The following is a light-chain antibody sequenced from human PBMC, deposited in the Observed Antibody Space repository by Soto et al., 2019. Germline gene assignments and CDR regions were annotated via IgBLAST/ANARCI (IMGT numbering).Light chain of an antibody. V-gene: IGKV4-1*01. CDR1: QSVLYSSNNKNY. CDR3: QQYYTTPRT. CDR2: WAS. J-gene: IGKJ1*01. Sequence: DIEMTQSPDSLTVSLGERATINCKSSQSVLYSSNNKNYLAWYQQKPGQPPKLLIYWASTRESGVPDRFSGSGSGTDFTLTISSLQAEDVAVYYCQQYYTTPRTYGQGTKEEIK.